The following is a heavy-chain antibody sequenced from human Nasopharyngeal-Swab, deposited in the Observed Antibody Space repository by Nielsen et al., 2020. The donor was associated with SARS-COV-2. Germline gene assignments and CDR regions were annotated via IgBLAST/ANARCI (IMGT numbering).Heavy chain of an antibody. CDR3: ARGFRGTMVRGVYDC. D-gene: IGHD3-10*01. CDR1: GGSFSGYY. V-gene: IGHV4-34*01. Sequence: SETLSLTCAVYGGSFSGYYWSWIRQPPGKGLEWIGEINHSGSTNYNPSLKSRVTISVDTSKNQFSLKLSSVTAADTAVYYCARGFRGTMVRGVYDCWGQGTLVTVSS. J-gene: IGHJ4*02. CDR2: INHSGST.